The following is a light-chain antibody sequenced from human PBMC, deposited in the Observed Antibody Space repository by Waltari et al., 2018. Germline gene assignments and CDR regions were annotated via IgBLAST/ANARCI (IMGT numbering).Light chain of an antibody. J-gene: IGKJ4*01. CDR2: DVF. Sequence: EIVLTQSPATLSLSPGERATLSCRASQSVSSYLVWYQQKPGQAPRLLSYDVFNRATGIPARFSGSGSGTDFSLTISSLEPEDFAVYYCQQRSNWPLTFGGGTKVESK. CDR3: QQRSNWPLT. V-gene: IGKV3-11*01. CDR1: QSVSSY.